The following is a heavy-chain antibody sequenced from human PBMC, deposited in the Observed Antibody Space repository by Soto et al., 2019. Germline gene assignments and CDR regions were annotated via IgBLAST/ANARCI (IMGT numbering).Heavy chain of an antibody. V-gene: IGHV1-69*01. Sequence: QVQLVQSGAEVKKPGSSVKVSCKASGGTFSSFAISWVRQAPGQGLEWMGGIIPIFGTTNYAQKFQGRVTITADESTSIAYMEVTTLRSEDTAVYYCARDRDHTYDYWGQGTLVTVSS. CDR1: GGTFSSFA. CDR2: IIPIFGTT. J-gene: IGHJ4*02. CDR3: ARDRDHTYDY.